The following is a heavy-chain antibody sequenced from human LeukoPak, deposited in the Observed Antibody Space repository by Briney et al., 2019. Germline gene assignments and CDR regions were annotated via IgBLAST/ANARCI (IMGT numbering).Heavy chain of an antibody. J-gene: IGHJ4*02. D-gene: IGHD4-17*01. CDR1: GGSFSGYY. CDR3: ARLYHGD. V-gene: IGHV4-34*01. Sequence: SETLSLTCAVYGGSFSGYYWSWIRQPPGKGLEWIGEINHSGSTNYNPSLKSRVTISVDTSKNQFSLKLSSVTAADTAVYYCARLYHGDWGQGTLVTVSS. CDR2: INHSGST.